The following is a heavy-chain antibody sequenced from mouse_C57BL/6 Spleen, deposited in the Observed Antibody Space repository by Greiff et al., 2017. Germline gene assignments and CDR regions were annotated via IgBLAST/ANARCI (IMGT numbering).Heavy chain of an antibody. CDR1: GFNIKDYY. V-gene: IGHV14-1*01. CDR3: TTCDYGSSFWYFDV. Sequence: EVKLQESGAELVRPGASVKLSCTASGFNIKDYYMHWVKQRPEQGLEWIGRIDPEDGDTEYAPKFQGKATMTADTSSNTAYLQLSSLTSEDTAVYYCTTCDYGSSFWYFDVWGTGTTVTVSS. D-gene: IGHD1-1*01. CDR2: IDPEDGDT. J-gene: IGHJ1*03.